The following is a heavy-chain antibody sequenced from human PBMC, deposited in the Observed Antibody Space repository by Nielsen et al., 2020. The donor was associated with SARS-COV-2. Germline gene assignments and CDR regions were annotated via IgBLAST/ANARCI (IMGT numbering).Heavy chain of an antibody. Sequence: ASVKVSCKASGYTFTSYDINWVRQATGQGLEWMGWMNPNSGNTGYAQKFQGRVTMTTDTSTSTAYMELRSLRSEDTAVYYCARFLEVAAAGTVLYYYYYGMDVWGQGTTVTVSS. J-gene: IGHJ6*02. D-gene: IGHD6-13*01. CDR2: MNPNSGNT. V-gene: IGHV1-8*01. CDR1: GYTFTSYD. CDR3: ARFLEVAAAGTVLYYYYYGMDV.